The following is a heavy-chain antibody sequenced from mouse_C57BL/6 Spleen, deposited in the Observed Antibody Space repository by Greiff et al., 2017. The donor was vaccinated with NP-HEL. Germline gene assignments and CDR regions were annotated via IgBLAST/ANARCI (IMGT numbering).Heavy chain of an antibody. D-gene: IGHD1-1*01. Sequence: VKLQESGPGLVQPSQSLSITCTVSGFSLTSYGVHWVRQSPGKGLEWLGVIWRGGSTDYNAAFMSRLSITKDNSKSQVFFKMNSLQADDTAIYYCATSYYYGSSQAWFAYWGQGTLVTVSA. CDR1: GFSLTSYG. J-gene: IGHJ3*01. CDR3: ATSYYYGSSQAWFAY. CDR2: IWRGGST. V-gene: IGHV2-5*01.